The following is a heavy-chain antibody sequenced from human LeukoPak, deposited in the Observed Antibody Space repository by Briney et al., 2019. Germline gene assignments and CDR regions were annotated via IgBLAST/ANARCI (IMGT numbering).Heavy chain of an antibody. J-gene: IGHJ4*02. V-gene: IGHV3-30*04. Sequence: EPGRSLRLSCAASGFTFSSYAMHWVRQAPGKGLEWVAVISYDGSNKYYADSVKGRFTISRDNSKNTLYLQMNSLRAEDTAVYYCARDPTSGPAAFDYWGQGTLVTVSS. D-gene: IGHD5-12*01. CDR3: ARDPTSGPAAFDY. CDR2: ISYDGSNK. CDR1: GFTFSSYA.